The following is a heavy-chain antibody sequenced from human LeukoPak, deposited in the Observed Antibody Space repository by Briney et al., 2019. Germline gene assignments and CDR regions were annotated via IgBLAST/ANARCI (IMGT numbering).Heavy chain of an antibody. CDR3: ARGEKPYDY. J-gene: IGHJ4*02. CDR2: NGNT. Sequence: NGNTIDAQKFQGRVTMTTDTSTSTAYMELRSLRYDDTAVYYCARGEKPYDYWGQGTLVSVSS. D-gene: IGHD1-26*01. V-gene: IGHV1-18*01.